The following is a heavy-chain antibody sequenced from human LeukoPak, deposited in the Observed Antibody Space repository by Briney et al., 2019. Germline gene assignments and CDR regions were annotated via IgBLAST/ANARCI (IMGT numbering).Heavy chain of an antibody. CDR1: GYTFTGYY. V-gene: IGHV1-2*02. CDR3: ATDEAYYDGMDV. Sequence: ASVKVSCKASGYTFTGYYMHWVRQAPGHGLEWMGWINPNSCGTNFVPKFQARVTMTTDMSISTAYMELTSLRSDDTAVYYCATDEAYYDGMDVWGQGTTVTVSS. CDR2: INPNSCGT. J-gene: IGHJ6*02.